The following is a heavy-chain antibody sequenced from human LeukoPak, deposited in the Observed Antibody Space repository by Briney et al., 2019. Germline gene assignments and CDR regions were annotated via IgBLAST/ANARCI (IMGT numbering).Heavy chain of an antibody. CDR1: GYTFTGYY. D-gene: IGHD6-13*01. Sequence: GASVKFSCKACGYTFTGYYMHWVRQAPGQGLEWMGWINPNSGGTNYAQKFQGRVTMTRDTSISTAYMELSRLRSDDTAVYYCARVNTMYSSSWIGYWGQGTLVTVSS. CDR3: ARVNTMYSSSWIGY. CDR2: INPNSGGT. V-gene: IGHV1-2*02. J-gene: IGHJ4*02.